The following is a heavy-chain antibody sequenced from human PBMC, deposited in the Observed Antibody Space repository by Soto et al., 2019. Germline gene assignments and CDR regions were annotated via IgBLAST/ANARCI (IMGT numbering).Heavy chain of an antibody. J-gene: IGHJ5*02. V-gene: IGHV4-30-4*01. D-gene: IGHD6-6*01. Sequence: QVQLQESGPGLVKPSQTLSLTCTVSGGSISSGDYYWSWIRQPPGKGLEWIGYIYYSGSTYYNPSLTRRVXXXLXXPKNHFALKLSSVTAADTAVYHCASVRPDGARLDPWGQGTLVTVSS. CDR3: ASVRPDGARLDP. CDR1: GGSISSGDYY. CDR2: IYYSGST.